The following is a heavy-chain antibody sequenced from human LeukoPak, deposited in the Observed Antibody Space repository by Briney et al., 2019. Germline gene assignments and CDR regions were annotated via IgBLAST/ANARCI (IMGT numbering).Heavy chain of an antibody. J-gene: IGHJ4*02. D-gene: IGHD3-22*01. CDR3: AREVMAHEPYDSSGYYHGTRYYFDY. CDR2: IIPIFGTA. Sequence: SVKVSCKASGGTFSSYAISWVRQAPGQGLEWMGGIIPIFGTANYAQKFQGRVTITTDESTSTAYMELSSLRSEETAVYYCAREVMAHEPYDSSGYYHGTRYYFDYWGQGTLVTVSS. V-gene: IGHV1-69*05. CDR1: GGTFSSYA.